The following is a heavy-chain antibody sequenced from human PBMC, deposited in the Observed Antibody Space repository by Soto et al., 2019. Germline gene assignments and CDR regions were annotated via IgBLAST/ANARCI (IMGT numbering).Heavy chain of an antibody. D-gene: IGHD5-12*01. Sequence: EVQLLESGGGLVQPGGSLRLSCAASGFTFSSYAMSWVRQAPGKGLEWVSAISGSGGSTYYADSVKGRFTISRDNSKNTLYLQMNSLRAEDTVVYYCAKDSDEYSGYDPYFDYWGQGTLVTVSS. CDR3: AKDSDEYSGYDPYFDY. J-gene: IGHJ4*02. V-gene: IGHV3-23*01. CDR1: GFTFSSYA. CDR2: ISGSGGST.